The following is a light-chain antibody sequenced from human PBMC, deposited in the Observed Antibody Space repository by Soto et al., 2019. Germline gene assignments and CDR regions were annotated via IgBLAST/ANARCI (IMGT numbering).Light chain of an antibody. CDR2: GAS. V-gene: IGKV3-15*01. CDR3: QQYDDWQT. Sequence: IVMTQSPATLSVSPGGRATLSCRASQSISDTLAWYQQKPGQAPRLLIQGASTRATGFPGRFSGSGSGTDFTLTISSLQSEDFAVYFCQQYDDWQTFGQGTKVDIK. J-gene: IGKJ1*01. CDR1: QSISDT.